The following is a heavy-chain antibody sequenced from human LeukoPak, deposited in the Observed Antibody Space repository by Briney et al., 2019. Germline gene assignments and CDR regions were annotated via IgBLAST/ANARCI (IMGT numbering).Heavy chain of an antibody. CDR3: ARVDGYNLTGGYYYYYGMDV. D-gene: IGHD5-24*01. V-gene: IGHV1-18*01. Sequence: GASVTVSCKASGYTFTGYGISWVRQAPGQGLEWMGWISAYNGNTNYAQKLQGRVTMTTDTSTSTAYMELRSLRSDDTAVYYCARVDGYNLTGGYYYYYGMDVWGQGTTVTVSS. CDR2: ISAYNGNT. J-gene: IGHJ6*02. CDR1: GYTFTGYG.